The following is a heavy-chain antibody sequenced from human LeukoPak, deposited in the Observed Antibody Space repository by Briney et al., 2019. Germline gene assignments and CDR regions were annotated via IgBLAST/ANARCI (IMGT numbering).Heavy chain of an antibody. V-gene: IGHV4-59*08. D-gene: IGHD5-12*01. CDR3: ARGNSGFDYYFDY. J-gene: IGHJ4*02. CDR2: IYHSGST. Sequence: SETLSLTCTVSGGSISSYYWSWIRQPPGKGLEWIGSIYHSGSTYYNPSLKSRVTISVDTSKNQFSLKLSSVTAADTAVYYCARGNSGFDYYFDYWGQGTLVTVSS. CDR1: GGSISSYY.